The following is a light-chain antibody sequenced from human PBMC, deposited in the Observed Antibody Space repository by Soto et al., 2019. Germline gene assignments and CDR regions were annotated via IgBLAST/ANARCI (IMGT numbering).Light chain of an antibody. J-gene: IGLJ1*01. CDR1: SRDVGAYTS. CDR3: RSYTSDNRDYV. CDR2: EVS. Sequence: QSALTQPASVSGSPGQSITISCTGSSRDVGAYTSVSWYQQHPGKAPKLMIYEVSNRPSGVSRRFSGSKSGNTASLTISGLQAEDEAHYYCRSYTSDNRDYVFGTGTKVTVL. V-gene: IGLV2-14*01.